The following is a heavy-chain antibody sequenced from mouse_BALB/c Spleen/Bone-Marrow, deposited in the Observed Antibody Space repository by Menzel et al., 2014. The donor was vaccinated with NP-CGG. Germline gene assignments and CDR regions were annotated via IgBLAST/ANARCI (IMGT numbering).Heavy chain of an antibody. CDR3: ARDPIYYYGSISDY. V-gene: IGHV3-1*02. J-gene: IGHJ2*01. D-gene: IGHD1-1*01. CDR2: IHYSGYT. CDR1: GYSITSGYS. Sequence: DVQLQESGPDLVKPSQSLSLTCTVTGYSITSGYSWHWIRQFPGNKLEWMVYIHYSGYTSYNPSLKSRISITRDTSKNQFFLQLNSVTTEDTATYYCARDPIYYYGSISDYWGQGTTLTVSS.